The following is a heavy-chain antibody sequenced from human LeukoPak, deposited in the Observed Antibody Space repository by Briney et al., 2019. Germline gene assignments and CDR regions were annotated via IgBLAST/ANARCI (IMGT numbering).Heavy chain of an antibody. D-gene: IGHD6-13*01. Sequence: GGSLRLSCAVSGFTVSSNYMSWVRQAPGKGLEWVAVIWNDGRNKYYADSVKGRFTISRDNSKNTVYLQMNSLRAEDTAVYYCARNRIAAAGTEFDYWGQGTLVTVSS. CDR2: IWNDGRNK. CDR1: GFTVSSNY. J-gene: IGHJ4*02. CDR3: ARNRIAAAGTEFDY. V-gene: IGHV3-33*08.